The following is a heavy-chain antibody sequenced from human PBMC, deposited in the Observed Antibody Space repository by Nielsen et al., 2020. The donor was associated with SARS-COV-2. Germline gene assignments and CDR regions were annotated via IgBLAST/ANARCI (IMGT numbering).Heavy chain of an antibody. CDR2: IYYSGIT. V-gene: IGHV4-61*01. Sequence: SETLSLTCTVSGGSVSSDRHYWSWIRQPPGKGLEWIGYIYYSGITNYNPSLKSRVTISVDTSKNQFSLKLNSVTAADTAVYYCARGGTRQYFQHWGQGTLVTVSS. D-gene: IGHD3-16*01. CDR3: ARGGTRQYFQH. J-gene: IGHJ1*01. CDR1: GGSVSSDRHY.